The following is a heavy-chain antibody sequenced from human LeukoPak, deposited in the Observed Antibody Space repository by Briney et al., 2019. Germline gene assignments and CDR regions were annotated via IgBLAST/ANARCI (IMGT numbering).Heavy chain of an antibody. D-gene: IGHD3-10*01. CDR3: ARSEQSYYYGSGSRYYYYYYYMDV. V-gene: IGHV5-51*01. CDR2: IYPNDSDT. Sequence: GESLKISCKGSGYSFTSYWIGWVRQMPGKGLEWMGIIYPNDSDTRYSPSFQGQVIISADKSISTAYVQWSSLKASDTAMYYCARSEQSYYYGSGSRYYYYYYYMDVWGKGTTVTVSS. J-gene: IGHJ6*03. CDR1: GYSFTSYW.